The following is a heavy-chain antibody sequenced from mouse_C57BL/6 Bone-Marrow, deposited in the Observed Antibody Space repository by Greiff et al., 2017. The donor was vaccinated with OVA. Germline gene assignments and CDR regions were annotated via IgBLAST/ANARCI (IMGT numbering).Heavy chain of an antibody. V-gene: IGHV5-4*01. J-gene: IGHJ4*01. D-gene: IGHD1-1*01. Sequence: EVQLVESGGGLVKPGGSLKLSCAASGFTFSSYAMSWVRQTPEKRLEWVATISDGGSYTYYPDNVKGRFTISRDNAKNNLYLQMSHLKSEDTAMYYCARDRTVVLYAMDYWGQGTSVTVSS. CDR2: ISDGGSYT. CDR1: GFTFSSYA. CDR3: ARDRTVVLYAMDY.